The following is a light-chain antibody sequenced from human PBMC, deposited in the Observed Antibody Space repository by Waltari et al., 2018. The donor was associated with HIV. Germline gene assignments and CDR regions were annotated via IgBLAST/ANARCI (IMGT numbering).Light chain of an antibody. CDR1: SSDVGGSNY. CDR3: SSYGGSNNHVV. J-gene: IGLJ2*01. Sequence: QSALTQPPSASGSPGQSVTLSCTGTSSDVGGSNYVSWYQQHPGKAPKLMIYEVSKRPSGVPDRFSGSKSGNTASLTVSGLQAEDEADYYCSSYGGSNNHVVFGGGTKLTVL. CDR2: EVS. V-gene: IGLV2-8*01.